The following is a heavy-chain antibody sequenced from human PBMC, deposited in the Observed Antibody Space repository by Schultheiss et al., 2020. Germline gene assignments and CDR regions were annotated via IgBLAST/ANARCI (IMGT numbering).Heavy chain of an antibody. CDR3: ARMVRGGVFDY. CDR1: GFTFSSYA. V-gene: IGHV3-33*08. D-gene: IGHD3-10*01. J-gene: IGHJ4*02. Sequence: GGSLRLSCAASGFTFSSYAMSWVRQAPGKGLEWVAVIWYDGSNKYYADSVKGRFTISRDNSKNTLYLQMNSLRAEDTAVYYCARMVRGGVFDYWGQGTLVTVSS. CDR2: IWYDGSNK.